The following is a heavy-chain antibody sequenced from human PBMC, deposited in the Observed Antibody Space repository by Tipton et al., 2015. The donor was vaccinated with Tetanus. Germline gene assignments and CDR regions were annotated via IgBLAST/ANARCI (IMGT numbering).Heavy chain of an antibody. V-gene: IGHV4-39*02. Sequence: TLSLTCTVSGASIRGGTFYWGWIRQPPGKGLEWIGSIYESGDTYYIPSLKSPVTISVDTSTNQFSLILNSMAAAATGVYYCARERGNFAVAAGFDSWGQGTLVSVSS. CDR1: GASIRGGTFY. J-gene: IGHJ4*02. D-gene: IGHD3-3*01. CDR2: IYESGDT. CDR3: ARERGNFAVAAGFDS.